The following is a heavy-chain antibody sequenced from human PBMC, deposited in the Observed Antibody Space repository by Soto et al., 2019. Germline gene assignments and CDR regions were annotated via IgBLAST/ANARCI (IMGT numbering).Heavy chain of an antibody. D-gene: IGHD2-15*01. J-gene: IGHJ4*02. CDR2: IIPMFDTT. CDR3: ARSGGLDRDFNY. Sequence: ASVKVSCKTSGCTFSSASFSWVRQAPGQGLEWMGGIIPMFDTTIYAQKFQDRVTITADESTSTAYMQLSSMRSGDTAVYYCARSGGLDRDFNYWGQGSLVTVSS. V-gene: IGHV1-69*13. CDR1: GCTFSSAS.